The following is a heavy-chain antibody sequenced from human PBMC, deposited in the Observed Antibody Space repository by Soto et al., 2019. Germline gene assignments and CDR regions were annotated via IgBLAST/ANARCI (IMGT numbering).Heavy chain of an antibody. CDR2: AHHSGRT. V-gene: IGHV4-4*02. CDR3: VRSEATALDY. J-gene: IGHJ4*02. CDR1: GDSMSSTNW. Sequence: QVQLQESGPGLEKPSGTLSLTCTVSGDSMSSTNWWNWVRQPPGKGLEWIGEAHHSGRTNYNPSLKSRVTISVDRSQSIFSLKLASVTAADTAVYYCVRSEATALDYWGQGTLVTVSS.